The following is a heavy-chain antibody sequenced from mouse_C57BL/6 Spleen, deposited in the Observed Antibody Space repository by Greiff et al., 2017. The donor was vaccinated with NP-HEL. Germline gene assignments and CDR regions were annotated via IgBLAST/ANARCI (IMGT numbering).Heavy chain of an antibody. CDR1: GYAFTNYL. CDR3: ARGDYYGSSSWYFDV. CDR2: INPGSGGT. Sequence: VQLQQSGAELVRPGTSVKVSCKASGYAFTNYLIEWVKQRPGQGLEWIGVINPGSGGTNYNEKFKGKATLTADKSSSTAYMQLSSLTSEDSAVYFCARGDYYGSSSWYFDVWGTGTTVTVSS. D-gene: IGHD1-1*01. V-gene: IGHV1-54*01. J-gene: IGHJ1*03.